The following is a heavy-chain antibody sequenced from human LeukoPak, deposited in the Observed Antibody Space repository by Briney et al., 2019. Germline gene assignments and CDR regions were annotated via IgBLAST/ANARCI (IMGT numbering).Heavy chain of an antibody. V-gene: IGHV4-61*05. J-gene: IGHJ6*02. Sequence: PSETLSLTCTVSGGSISSSSYYWGWIRQFPGKGLEWIGNIYYSGTTNYNPSLKSRVTISVDTSKNQFSLKLSSVTAADTAVYYCARHESPDYDILTGYYPYYYGMDVWGQGTTVTVSS. CDR3: ARHESPDYDILTGYYPYYYGMDV. CDR2: IYYSGTT. D-gene: IGHD3-9*01. CDR1: GGSISSSSYY.